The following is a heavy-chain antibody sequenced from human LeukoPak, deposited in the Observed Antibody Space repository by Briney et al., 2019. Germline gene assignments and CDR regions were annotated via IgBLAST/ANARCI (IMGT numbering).Heavy chain of an antibody. CDR3: ARGPNGWWLRDGYYYYMDV. Sequence: KPSETLSLTCTVSGGSISSYYWSWIRQPPGKGLEWIGYIYYSGSTNYNPSLKSRVTISVDTSKNQFSLKLSSVTAADTAVYYCARGPNGWWLRDGYYYYMDVWGKGTTVTVSS. J-gene: IGHJ6*03. CDR1: GGSISSYY. CDR2: IYYSGST. D-gene: IGHD2-15*01. V-gene: IGHV4-59*01.